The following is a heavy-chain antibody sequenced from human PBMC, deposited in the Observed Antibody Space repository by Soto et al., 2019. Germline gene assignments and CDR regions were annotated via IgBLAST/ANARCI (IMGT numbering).Heavy chain of an antibody. D-gene: IGHD4-17*01. Sequence: QVQLVQSGAEVKKPGSSVKVSCKASGGTFSSYAISWVRQAPGQGLEWMGGIIPIFGTANYAQKFQGRVTITADEPTSTAYMELSSLSSEDTAVYYCARPHDYGGYYSGMDVWGQGTTVTVSS. CDR1: GGTFSSYA. V-gene: IGHV1-69*12. CDR3: ARPHDYGGYYSGMDV. J-gene: IGHJ6*02. CDR2: IIPIFGTA.